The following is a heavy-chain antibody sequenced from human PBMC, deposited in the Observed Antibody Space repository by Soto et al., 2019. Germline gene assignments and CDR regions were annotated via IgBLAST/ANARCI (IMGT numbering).Heavy chain of an antibody. J-gene: IGHJ6*02. D-gene: IGHD7-27*01. Sequence: PGGSLRLSCAASGFTFSSYGMHWVRQAPGKGLEWVAVISYDGSNKYYADSVKGRFTISRDNSKNTLYLQMNSLRAEDTAVYYCAKDQTTWGGPAGSYYYYGMDVWGQGTTVTVSS. CDR1: GFTFSSYG. CDR2: ISYDGSNK. CDR3: AKDQTTWGGPAGSYYYYGMDV. V-gene: IGHV3-30*18.